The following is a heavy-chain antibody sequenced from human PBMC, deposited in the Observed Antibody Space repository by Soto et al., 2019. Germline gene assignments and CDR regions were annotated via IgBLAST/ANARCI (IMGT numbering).Heavy chain of an antibody. CDR1: GGTFSSYA. Sequence: SVKVSCKASGGTFSSYAISWVRQAPGQGLEWMGGVIPIFGTANYAQKFQGRVTITADESTSTAYMELSSLRSEDTAVYYRARAKGGTYCSSTSCYPRYYYYGMDVWGQGTTVTVS. CDR3: ARAKGGTYCSSTSCYPRYYYYGMDV. J-gene: IGHJ6*02. V-gene: IGHV1-69*13. CDR2: VIPIFGTA. D-gene: IGHD2-2*01.